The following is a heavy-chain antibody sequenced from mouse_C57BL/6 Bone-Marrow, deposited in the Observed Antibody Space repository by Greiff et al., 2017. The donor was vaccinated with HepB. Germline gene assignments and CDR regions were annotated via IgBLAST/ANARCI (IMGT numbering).Heavy chain of an antibody. CDR1: GYTFTSYW. D-gene: IGHD1-1*01. V-gene: IGHV1-72*01. J-gene: IGHJ4*01. Sequence: VQLQQPGAELVKPGASVKLSCKASGYTFTSYWMHWVKQRPGRGLEWIGRIDTNSGGTKYNEKFKSKATLTVDKPSSTAYMHRSSLTSEDSAVYYCAREGYYYGSSYFYYAMDYWGEGTSVTVSS. CDR3: AREGYYYGSSYFYYAMDY. CDR2: IDTNSGGT.